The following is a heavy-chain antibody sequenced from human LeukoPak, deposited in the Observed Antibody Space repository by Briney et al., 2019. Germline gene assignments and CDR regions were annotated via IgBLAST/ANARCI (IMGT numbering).Heavy chain of an antibody. Sequence: GGSLRLSCAASGLTVNNNYMSWVRQAPGRGLQWVPLITGGDDTYYADSVKGRFTISRDNSKSTLYLQMNSLRPDDTAVYYCARDPYSKIFGGWGQGTLVTVSS. CDR2: ITGGDDT. CDR1: GLTVNNNY. CDR3: ARDPYSKIFGG. V-gene: IGHV3-66*02. D-gene: IGHD3-3*01. J-gene: IGHJ4*02.